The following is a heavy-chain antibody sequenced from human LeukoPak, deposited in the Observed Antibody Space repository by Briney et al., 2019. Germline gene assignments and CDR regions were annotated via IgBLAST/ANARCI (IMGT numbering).Heavy chain of an antibody. Sequence: PGGSLRLSCAASGITFSTAWMSWFRHAPGKGLEWVGRIKSKIGGATADYAAPVKDGFTISRDDPKNTLYLQMNSLKTEDTAVYYCATDRAWFDPWGQGTLVTVSS. V-gene: IGHV3-15*01. CDR1: GITFSTAW. CDR3: ATDRAWFDP. J-gene: IGHJ5*02. D-gene: IGHD3-10*01. CDR2: IKSKIGGATA.